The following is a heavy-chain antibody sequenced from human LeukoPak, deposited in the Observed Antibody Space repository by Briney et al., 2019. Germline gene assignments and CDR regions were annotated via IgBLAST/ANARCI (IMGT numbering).Heavy chain of an antibody. CDR3: AKHCTGGNCYSDY. CDR1: GFTFSSYA. D-gene: IGHD2-8*02. V-gene: IGHV3-23*01. J-gene: IGHJ4*02. CDR2: ISGNGGTT. Sequence: GGSLRLSCAASGFTFSSYAMSWVRQAPGKGLEWVSAISGNGGTTYYADSVRGRFTISRDNSKNTLFLQMYSLRAEDTAIYYCAKHCTGGNCYSDYWGQGTLVTVSS.